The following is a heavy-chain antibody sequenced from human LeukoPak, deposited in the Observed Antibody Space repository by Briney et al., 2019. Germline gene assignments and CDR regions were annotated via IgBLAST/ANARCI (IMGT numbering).Heavy chain of an antibody. CDR2: INPDSGDT. Sequence: ASVKVSCKASGYTFTGYYMHWVRQAPGQGLEWMGWINPDSGDTNYAQKFQGRVTMTRDTSISTVYMEVSGLRFDDTAMYFCARDGAFDIWGQGTMVTVSS. J-gene: IGHJ3*02. CDR1: GYTFTGYY. CDR3: ARDGAFDI. V-gene: IGHV1-2*02.